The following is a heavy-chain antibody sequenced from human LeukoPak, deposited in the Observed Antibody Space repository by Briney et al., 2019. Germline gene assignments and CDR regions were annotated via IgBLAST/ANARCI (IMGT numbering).Heavy chain of an antibody. V-gene: IGHV1-46*01. CDR3: ARDVNSRGPFDY. CDR1: GYTFTSYY. J-gene: IGHJ4*02. CDR2: IYLRGNAA. Sequence: ASVKVSCKAFGYTFTSYYIHWVRQAPGQGLEWMGIIYLRGNAASYSQKFQGRINMTTDTSTTTVYMELSSLRSEDTAVYYCARDVNSRGPFDYWGQGTLVTVSS. D-gene: IGHD2/OR15-2a*01.